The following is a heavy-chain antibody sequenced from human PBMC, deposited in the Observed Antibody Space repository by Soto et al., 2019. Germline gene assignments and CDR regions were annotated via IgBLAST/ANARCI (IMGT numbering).Heavy chain of an antibody. V-gene: IGHV5-51*01. D-gene: IGHD3-22*01. CDR1: GYSFTSYW. CDR3: ARVLYYYDSRGLDAFDI. CDR2: IYPGDSDT. J-gene: IGHJ3*02. Sequence: GESLKISCKGSGYSFTSYWIGWVRQMPGKGLEWMGIIYPGDSDTRYSPSFQGRVTISADKSISTAYLQWSSLKASDTAMYYCARVLYYYDSRGLDAFDIWGQGTMVTVS.